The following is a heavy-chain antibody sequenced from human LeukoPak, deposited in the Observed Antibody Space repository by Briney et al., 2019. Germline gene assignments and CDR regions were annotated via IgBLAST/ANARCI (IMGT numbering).Heavy chain of an antibody. Sequence: PSETLSLTCSVSGGSISGSSYYWGWIRRPPGKGLEWIGNIYYRGSTYYNPSLKSRVIMSIDTPKNQFSLKVNSVTATDTAVYYCAKTVWSRLAAGLDSWGQGTLVTVSS. D-gene: IGHD2-21*02. CDR2: IYYRGST. V-gene: IGHV4-39*01. J-gene: IGHJ4*02. CDR3: AKTVWSRLAAGLDS. CDR1: GGSISGSSYY.